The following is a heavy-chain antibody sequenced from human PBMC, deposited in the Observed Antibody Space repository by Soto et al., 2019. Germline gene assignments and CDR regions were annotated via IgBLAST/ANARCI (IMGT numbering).Heavy chain of an antibody. CDR1: GFTFSSYS. D-gene: IGHD3-3*01. V-gene: IGHV3-48*02. CDR3: ARFPDYDPSHGMDV. CDR2: ISSSSSTI. J-gene: IGHJ6*02. Sequence: GGSLRLSCAASGFTFSSYSMNWVRQAPGKGLEWVSYISSSSSTIYYADSVKGRFTISRDNAKNSLYLQMNSLRDEDTAVYYCARFPDYDPSHGMDVWGQGTTVTVSS.